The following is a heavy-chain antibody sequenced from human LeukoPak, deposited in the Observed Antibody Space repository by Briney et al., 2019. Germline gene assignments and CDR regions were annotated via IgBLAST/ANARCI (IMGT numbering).Heavy chain of an antibody. CDR1: GFTFSSYG. CDR2: IWYDGSNK. D-gene: IGHD4-11*01. V-gene: IGHV3-33*08. Sequence: GGSLRLSCAASGFTFSSYGMHWVRQAPGKGLEWVAVIWYDGSNKYYADSVKGRFTISRDNSKNTLYLQMNSLRAEDTAVYYCARDGDYSNYFDYWGQGTLVTVFS. CDR3: ARDGDYSNYFDY. J-gene: IGHJ4*02.